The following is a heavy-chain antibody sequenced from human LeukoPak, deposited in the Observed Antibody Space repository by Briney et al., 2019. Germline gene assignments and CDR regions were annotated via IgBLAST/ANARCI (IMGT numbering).Heavy chain of an antibody. J-gene: IGHJ6*02. CDR2: IKSDGSDT. CDR1: GFNLSGHW. D-gene: IGHD2-8*02. Sequence: GGSLRLSCVGSGFNLSGHWMYWVRQVSGKGLVWLSRIKSDGSDTTYADSVRGRFTISRDNAKNTLYLQMNSLRAEDTAVYYCARDVGYAAGGLYRFGLDVWGRGTTVTVSS. CDR3: ARDVGYAAGGLYRFGLDV. V-gene: IGHV3-74*01.